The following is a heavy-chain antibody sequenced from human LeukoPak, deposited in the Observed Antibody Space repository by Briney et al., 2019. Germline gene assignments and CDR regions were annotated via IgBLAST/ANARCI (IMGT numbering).Heavy chain of an antibody. CDR3: ARHLSANTGYFDY. D-gene: IGHD2/OR15-2a*01. CDR2: IYYSGTS. CDR1: GGSISSDKYY. V-gene: IGHV4-39*01. Sequence: SETLSLTCTVSGGSISSDKYYWGWIRQSPGKGLEWIGSIYYSGTSYYNPSLESRVGIFVDTSRDQFSLDLYSVTAADTALYYCARHLSANTGYFDYCGQGTLVTVSS. J-gene: IGHJ4*02.